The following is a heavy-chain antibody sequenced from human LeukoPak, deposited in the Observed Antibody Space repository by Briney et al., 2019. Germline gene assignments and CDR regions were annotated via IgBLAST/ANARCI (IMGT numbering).Heavy chain of an antibody. Sequence: EASVKVSCKAAGYTFTSYYLHWVRQAPGQGLEWMGRINADSGDTNYAQKFQGRVTMTRDTSISTAYMELSSLRFDDTAVYYCARGWNSSPRDFWGQGTLVTVSS. CDR3: ARGWNSSPRDF. CDR2: INADSGDT. V-gene: IGHV1-2*02. D-gene: IGHD1/OR15-1a*01. J-gene: IGHJ4*02. CDR1: GYTFTSYY.